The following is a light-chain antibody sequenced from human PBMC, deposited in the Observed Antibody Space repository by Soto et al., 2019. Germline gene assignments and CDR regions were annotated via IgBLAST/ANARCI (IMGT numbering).Light chain of an antibody. V-gene: IGLV1-40*01. Sequence: QSVRTQPPSVSGAPGQRVTISCTGSSSNIGAGYDVHWYQQLPGTAPKLLIYGNSNRPSGVPDRFSGSKSGTSASLAITGLQAEDEADYSCQSDDNSLSGHVVGTVTKVTV. J-gene: IGLJ1*01. CDR1: SSNIGAGYD. CDR2: GNS. CDR3: QSDDNSLSGHV.